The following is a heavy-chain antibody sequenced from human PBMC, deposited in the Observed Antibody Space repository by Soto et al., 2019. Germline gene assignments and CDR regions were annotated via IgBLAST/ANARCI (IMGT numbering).Heavy chain of an antibody. CDR2: ISPYDGST. Sequence: GASVKVSCKACGDTFLSHAITWVRQAPGQGLEWMGWISPYDGSTKNAQKFQGRVTMTTDSFTNTAYMELRSLTFDDTAVYYCTRGSGSYSYWGQGTPVTVS. CDR3: TRGSGSYSY. V-gene: IGHV1-18*01. CDR1: GDTFLSHA. D-gene: IGHD1-26*01. J-gene: IGHJ4*02.